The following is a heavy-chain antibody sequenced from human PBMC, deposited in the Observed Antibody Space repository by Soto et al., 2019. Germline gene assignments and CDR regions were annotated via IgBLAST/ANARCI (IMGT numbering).Heavy chain of an antibody. J-gene: IGHJ4*02. D-gene: IGHD3-10*01. CDR3: TRGPRPISTGTGAY. V-gene: IGHV3-74*01. CDR2: IYNDGTYS. CDR1: GFIFKMYW. Sequence: LRLSCSASGFIFKMYWMHWVRQSPGKGLVWISRIYNDGTYSDYADSVRGRFTISRDNVNDTLYLQMNNLRAEDSGLYYCTRGPRPISTGTGAYWGQGTQVTVSS.